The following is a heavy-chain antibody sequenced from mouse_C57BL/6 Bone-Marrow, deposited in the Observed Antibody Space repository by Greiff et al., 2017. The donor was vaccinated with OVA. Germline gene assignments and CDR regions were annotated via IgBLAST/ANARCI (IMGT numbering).Heavy chain of an antibody. J-gene: IGHJ4*01. D-gene: IGHD2-5*01. CDR3: ARDSKGGPYAMDY. CDR2: IYPGSGST. CDR1: GYTFTSYW. Sequence: QVQLQQSGAELVKPGASVKMSCKASGYTFTSYWITWVKQRPGQGLEWIGDIYPGSGSTNYNEKFKSKATLPVDTSSSTAYMQLSSLTSEDSAVYYCARDSKGGPYAMDYWGQGTSVTVSS. V-gene: IGHV1-55*01.